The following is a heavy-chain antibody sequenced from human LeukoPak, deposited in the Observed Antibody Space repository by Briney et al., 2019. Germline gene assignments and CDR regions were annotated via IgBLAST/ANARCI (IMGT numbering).Heavy chain of an antibody. J-gene: IGHJ5*02. V-gene: IGHV3-7*01. Sequence: GGSLRLSCAASGFTFSSYWMSWVRQTPGKRLEWVASINQDGSKKNYVDSVKGRFTISRDNAKDSLYLQMNSLRAEDTAVYYCEGAWSWGQGTLVTVSS. CDR1: GFTFSSYW. CDR2: INQDGSKK. CDR3: EGAWS. D-gene: IGHD6-19*01.